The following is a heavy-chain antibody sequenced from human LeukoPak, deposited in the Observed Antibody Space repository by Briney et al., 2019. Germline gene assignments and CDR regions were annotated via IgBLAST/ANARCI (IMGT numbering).Heavy chain of an antibody. Sequence: GGSLRLSCAASGFTFSSYGMHWVRQAPGKGLEWVAFIRYDGSNKYYADSVKGRFTISRDNSKNTLYLQMNSLRAEDTAVYYCAKEIAANDAFDIWGQGTMVTVSS. J-gene: IGHJ3*02. CDR2: IRYDGSNK. V-gene: IGHV3-30*02. CDR1: GFTFSSYG. CDR3: AKEIAANDAFDI. D-gene: IGHD6-25*01.